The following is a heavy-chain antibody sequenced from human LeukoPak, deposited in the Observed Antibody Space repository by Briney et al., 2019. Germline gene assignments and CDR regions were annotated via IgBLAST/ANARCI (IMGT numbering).Heavy chain of an antibody. CDR1: GFTFSTYA. CDR2: ISGSGGGT. V-gene: IGHV3-23*01. D-gene: IGHD1-26*01. Sequence: PGRSLRLSCAASGFTFSTYAMSWVRQAPGKGLEWVSLISGSGGGTYYANSVKGRFTISRDNSKNTLYLQMDSLRTEDTAVYYCAKERATTTTFDYWGQGTLITVSS. J-gene: IGHJ4*02. CDR3: AKERATTTTFDY.